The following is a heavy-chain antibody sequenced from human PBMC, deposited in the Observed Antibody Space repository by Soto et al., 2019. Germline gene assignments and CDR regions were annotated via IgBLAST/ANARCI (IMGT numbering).Heavy chain of an antibody. Sequence: GGSLRLSCAASGFTFSSYWMHWVRQAPGKGVVWVSRMKSDGSIIDYADSVKGRFTISSDNAKNTLYLQMNSLRAEDTAVYYCARAGNYYFEYWGQGTLVTVSS. D-gene: IGHD1-7*01. CDR2: MKSDGSII. CDR3: ARAGNYYFEY. V-gene: IGHV3-74*01. CDR1: GFTFSSYW. J-gene: IGHJ4*02.